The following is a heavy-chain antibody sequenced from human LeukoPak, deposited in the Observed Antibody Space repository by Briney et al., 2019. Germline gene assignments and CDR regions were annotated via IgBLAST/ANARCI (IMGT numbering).Heavy chain of an antibody. Sequence: GSSVKVSCKASGGTFSSYAISWVRQATGQGLEWMGWMNPNSGNTGYAQKFQGRVTMTRNTSISTAYMELSSLRSEDTAVYYCARGDSGYIAVAEGWGQGTLVTVSS. CDR2: MNPNSGNT. CDR3: ARGDSGYIAVAEG. D-gene: IGHD6-19*01. J-gene: IGHJ4*02. V-gene: IGHV1-8*02. CDR1: GGTFSSYA.